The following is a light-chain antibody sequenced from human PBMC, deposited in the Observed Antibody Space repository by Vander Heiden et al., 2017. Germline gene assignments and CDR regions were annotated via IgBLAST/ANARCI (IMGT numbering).Light chain of an antibody. J-gene: IGLJ2*01. V-gene: IGLV2-14*01. Sequence: SAPTQPASVSGSPGPSITISCTGTSSDVGGYNYVSWYQQHPGKAPKRMIYEVSKRPSGVSNRFSGSKSGNTASLTISGLQAEDEADYYCSSYTSSSTVVFGGGTKLTVL. CDR1: SSDVGGYNY. CDR3: SSYTSSSTVV. CDR2: EVS.